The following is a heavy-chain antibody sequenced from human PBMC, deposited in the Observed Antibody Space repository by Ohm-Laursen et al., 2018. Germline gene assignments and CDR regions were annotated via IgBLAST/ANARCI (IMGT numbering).Heavy chain of an antibody. CDR3: ARHDSSDSPSHYYYYTMGV. D-gene: IGHD3-22*01. CDR2: IKTSTSYI. Sequence: SLRLSCSASGFPFSIYTMNWVRQAPGKGLEWVSSIKTSTSYIFYADSVKGRFTISRDNDEDTLYLQMNSLRAEDTAIYYCARHDSSDSPSHYYYYTMGVWGQGTTVTVSS. J-gene: IGHJ6*02. V-gene: IGHV3-21*04. CDR1: GFPFSIYT.